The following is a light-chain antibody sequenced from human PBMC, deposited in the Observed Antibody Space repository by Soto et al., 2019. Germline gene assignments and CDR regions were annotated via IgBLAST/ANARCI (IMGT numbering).Light chain of an antibody. CDR1: QSVDNNY. CDR3: QQFGSSPPRYT. J-gene: IGKJ2*01. CDR2: GAS. Sequence: EIALTQSPGTLSLSPGERATLSCRASQSVDNNYLAWYQQKPGQAPRLLIYGASSRTTGIPDRFSGSGSGTDFTLTISRLEPEDFAVYYCQQFGSSPPRYTFGQATKLEIK. V-gene: IGKV3-20*01.